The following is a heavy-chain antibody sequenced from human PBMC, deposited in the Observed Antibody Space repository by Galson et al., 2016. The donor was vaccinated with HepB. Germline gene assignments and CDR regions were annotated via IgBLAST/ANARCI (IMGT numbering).Heavy chain of an antibody. CDR2: IVPIFRTA. J-gene: IGHJ4*02. CDR3: ARGPSVAAPGTPVNYFDF. Sequence: SVKVSCKASGGTFSSYAIAWVRQAPGQGLEWMGGIVPIFRTANYAQKFQGRVNITADESTTTSYVELRSLRSEDTAVYYRARGPSVAAPGTPVNYFDFWGQGTLVPFSS. V-gene: IGHV1-69*13. CDR1: GGTFSSYA. D-gene: IGHD6-13*01.